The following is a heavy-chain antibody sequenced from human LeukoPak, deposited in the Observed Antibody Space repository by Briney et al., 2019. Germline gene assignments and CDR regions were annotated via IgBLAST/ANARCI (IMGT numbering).Heavy chain of an antibody. D-gene: IGHD5-12*01. Sequence: SETLSLTCTVAAGSISSYYRSWIRQPPGNGLEWIGYIYYSGSTNYNPSLKSRFTIPVDTPKNQFSLKLSSVTAADTAVYCCARDRGYDFGWFDPWGQGTLVTVSS. V-gene: IGHV4-59*01. CDR1: AGSISSYY. CDR3: ARDRGYDFGWFDP. J-gene: IGHJ5*02. CDR2: IYYSGST.